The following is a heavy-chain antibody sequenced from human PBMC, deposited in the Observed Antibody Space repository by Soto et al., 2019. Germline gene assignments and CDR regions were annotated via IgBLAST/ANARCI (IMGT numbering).Heavy chain of an antibody. CDR1: GFTFDDYA. V-gene: IGHV3-9*01. Sequence: GGSLRLSCAASGFTFDDYAMHWVRQAPGKGLEWVSGISWNSGSIGYADSVKGRFTISRDNAKNSLYLQMNSLRAEDTALYYCAKVLPGEGAFDIWGQGTMVTVSS. D-gene: IGHD7-27*01. CDR2: ISWNSGSI. CDR3: AKVLPGEGAFDI. J-gene: IGHJ3*02.